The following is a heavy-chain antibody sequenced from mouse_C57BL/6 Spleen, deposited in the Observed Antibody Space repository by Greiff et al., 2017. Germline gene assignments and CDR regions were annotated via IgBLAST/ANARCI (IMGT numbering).Heavy chain of an antibody. D-gene: IGHD1-1*01. CDR3: ARRDYGSSYGYFDV. CDR2: INPNYGTT. J-gene: IGHJ1*03. CDR1: GYSFTDYN. V-gene: IGHV1-39*01. Sequence: HLVESGPELVKPGASVKISCKASGYSFTDYNMNWVKQSNGKSLEWIGVINPNYGTTSYNQKFKGKATLTVDQSSSTAYMQLNSLTSEDSAVYYCARRDYGSSYGYFDVWGTGTTVTVSS.